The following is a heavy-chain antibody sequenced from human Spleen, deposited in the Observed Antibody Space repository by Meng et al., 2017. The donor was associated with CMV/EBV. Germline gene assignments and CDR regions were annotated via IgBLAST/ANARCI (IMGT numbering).Heavy chain of an antibody. CDR1: GYTFTGYY. CDR2: INPNSGDT. CDR3: ARDEYSSSLFPW. J-gene: IGHJ4*02. Sequence: KASGYTFTGYYIPWVRQAPGQGLEWMGWINPNSGDTDYARKFQGRITISRDTSISTVYMELSRLRFDDTAVYFCARDEYSSSLFPWWGQGTLVTVSS. D-gene: IGHD6-6*01. V-gene: IGHV1-2*02.